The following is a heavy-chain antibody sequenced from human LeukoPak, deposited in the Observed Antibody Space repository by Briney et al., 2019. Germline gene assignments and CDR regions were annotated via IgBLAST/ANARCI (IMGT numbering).Heavy chain of an antibody. D-gene: IGHD6-13*01. J-gene: IGHJ4*02. V-gene: IGHV1-2*02. CDR2: INPDSGGT. Sequence: ASVKVSCKASGYTFTGHYIHWVRQAPGQGLEWMGWINPDSGGTNYAQKLQGRVTMTTDTSTSTAYMELRSLRSDDTAVYYCARTPSSSSWRLFDYWGQGTLVTVSS. CDR1: GYTFTGHY. CDR3: ARTPSSSSWRLFDY.